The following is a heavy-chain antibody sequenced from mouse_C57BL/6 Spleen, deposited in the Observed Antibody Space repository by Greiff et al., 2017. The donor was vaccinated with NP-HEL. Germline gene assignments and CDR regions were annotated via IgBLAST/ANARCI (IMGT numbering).Heavy chain of an antibody. CDR1: GFTFSDYG. CDR3: ARPYGNLFAY. Sequence: EVKLMESGGGLVKPGGSLKLSCAASGFTFSDYGMHWVRQAPEKGLEWVAYISSGSSTIYYADTVKGRFTISRDNAKNTLFLQMTSLRSEDTAMYYCARPYGNLFAYWGQGTLVTVSA. V-gene: IGHV5-17*01. CDR2: ISSGSSTI. D-gene: IGHD2-10*02. J-gene: IGHJ3*01.